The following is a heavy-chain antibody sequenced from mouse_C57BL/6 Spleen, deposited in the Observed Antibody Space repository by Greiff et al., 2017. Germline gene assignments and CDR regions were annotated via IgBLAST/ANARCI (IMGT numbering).Heavy chain of an antibody. CDR1: GYTFTSYW. CDR3: ARSSDYDGYAMGY. CDR2: IYPSDSET. J-gene: IGHJ4*01. V-gene: IGHV1-61*01. Sequence: QVQLQQPGAELVRPGSSVKLSCKASGYTFTSYWMDWVKQRPGQGLEWIGNIYPSDSETNYNQKFKDKATLTVDKSSSTAYMQLSSLTSEDSAVYYCARSSDYDGYAMGYWGQGTSVTVSS. D-gene: IGHD2-4*01.